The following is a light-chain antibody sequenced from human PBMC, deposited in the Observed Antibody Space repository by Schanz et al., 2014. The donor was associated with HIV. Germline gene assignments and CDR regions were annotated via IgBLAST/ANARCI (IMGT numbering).Light chain of an antibody. V-gene: IGLV2-14*02. CDR2: DVS. Sequence: QSALTQPASVSGSPGQSIAISCTGTSSDVGSYNLVSWYQQHPGKAPKLMIYDVSNRPSGVSSRFSGSKSGNTASLTVSGLQAEDEADYYCSSYAGSNIYVFGTGTKLTVL. CDR3: SSYAGSNIYV. J-gene: IGLJ1*01. CDR1: SSDVGSYNL.